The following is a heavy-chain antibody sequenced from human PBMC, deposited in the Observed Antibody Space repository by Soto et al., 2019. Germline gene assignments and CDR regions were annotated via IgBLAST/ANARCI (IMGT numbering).Heavy chain of an antibody. J-gene: IGHJ4*02. CDR3: ASLNYYDSSGYFDY. CDR1: GGTFSSYA. Sequence: GASVKVSCKASGGTFSSYAISWVRQAPGQGLEWMGGIIPIFGTANYAQKFQGRVTITADKSTSTAYMELSSLRSEDTAVYYCASLNYYDSSGYFDYWGQGTLVTVPQ. CDR2: IIPIFGTA. V-gene: IGHV1-69*06. D-gene: IGHD3-22*01.